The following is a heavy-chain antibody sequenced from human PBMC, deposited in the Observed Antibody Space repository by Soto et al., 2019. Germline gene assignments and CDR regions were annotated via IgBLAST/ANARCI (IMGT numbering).Heavy chain of an antibody. D-gene: IGHD6-19*01. V-gene: IGHV3-74*01. J-gene: IGHJ3*02. CDR2: INSDGSST. CDR1: GFTFSSYW. CDR3: AMLHGLGWYFHAFDI. Sequence: GGSLRLSCAASGFTFSSYWLHWFRQAPGKGLVWVSRINSDGSSTSYADSVKGRFTISRDNAKNTLYLQMNSLRAEDTAVYYCAMLHGLGWYFHAFDISGQGSMDIVS.